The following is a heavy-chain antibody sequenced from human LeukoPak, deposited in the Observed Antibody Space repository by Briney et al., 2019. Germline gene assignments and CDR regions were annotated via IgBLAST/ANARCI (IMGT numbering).Heavy chain of an antibody. J-gene: IGHJ4*02. D-gene: IGHD3-22*01. CDR2: ISSSSTYK. CDR1: GFIFSAYT. Sequence: GGSLRLSCAASGFIFSAYTMNWVRQATGKGLEWVSSISSSSTYKYYADSVKGRFTISRDNAQNSVYLQMNSLRAEDTAVYYCARVAQYYYDSSGYYCPDYWGQGTLVTVSS. V-gene: IGHV3-21*01. CDR3: ARVAQYYYDSSGYYCPDY.